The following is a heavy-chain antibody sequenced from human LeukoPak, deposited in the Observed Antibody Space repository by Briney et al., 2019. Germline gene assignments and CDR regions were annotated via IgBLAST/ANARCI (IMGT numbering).Heavy chain of an antibody. CDR2: IDDDGINF. V-gene: IGHV3-30*02. D-gene: IGHD3-22*01. CDR3: VRGPARGYYDGSGYDFDY. CDR1: GFTFRNFG. J-gene: IGHJ4*02. Sequence: PGGSLRLSCATSGFTFRNFGMHWVRQSPGKGLEWVTFIDDDGINFCYANFVKGRFTVSRDNSKNTLYLQMNSLESEDTAVYYCVRGPARGYYDGSGYDFDYWGQGTLVTVSS.